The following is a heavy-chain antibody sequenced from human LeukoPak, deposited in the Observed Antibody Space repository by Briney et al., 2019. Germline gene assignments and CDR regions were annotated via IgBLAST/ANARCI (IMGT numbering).Heavy chain of an antibody. CDR3: ARDGEIMAPPGWFGMDV. CDR1: GFTFSSYG. CDR2: IWYDGSNK. V-gene: IGHV3-33*01. Sequence: GGSLRLSCAASGFTFSSYGMHWVRQAPGKGLEWVAVIWYDGSNKYYADSVKGRFTVSRDNSKNTLYLQMNSLRAEDTAVYYCARDGEIMAPPGWFGMDVWGQGTTVTVSS. D-gene: IGHD6-19*01. J-gene: IGHJ6*02.